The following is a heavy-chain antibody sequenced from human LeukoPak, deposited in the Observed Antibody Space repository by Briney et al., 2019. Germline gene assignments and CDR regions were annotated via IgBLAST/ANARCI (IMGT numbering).Heavy chain of an antibody. J-gene: IGHJ4*02. Sequence: SETLSLTCAVSGGSISSGGYYWSWIRQPPGKGLEWIGYIYHSGSTYYNPSLKSRVTISVDRSKNQFSLKLSSVTAADTAVYYCARETISCSSTSCSNGIDYWGQGTLVTVSS. CDR2: IYHSGST. CDR1: GGSISSGGYY. D-gene: IGHD2-2*01. CDR3: ARETISCSSTSCSNGIDY. V-gene: IGHV4-30-2*01.